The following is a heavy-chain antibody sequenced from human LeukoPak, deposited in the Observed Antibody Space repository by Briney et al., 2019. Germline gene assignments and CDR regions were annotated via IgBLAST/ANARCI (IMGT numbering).Heavy chain of an antibody. CDR3: AIGDYYMVV. V-gene: IGHV1-18*01. J-gene: IGHJ6*03. CDR2: ISTYNGNT. CDR1: GYTFTSHG. Sequence: ASVKVSCKASGYTFTSHGIGWVRQAAGQGLEWMGWISTYNGNTNYAQKLQGRVSMTTDTSTSTAYMELRSLRSDDTAVYYCAIGDYYMVVWGKGTTVTVSS.